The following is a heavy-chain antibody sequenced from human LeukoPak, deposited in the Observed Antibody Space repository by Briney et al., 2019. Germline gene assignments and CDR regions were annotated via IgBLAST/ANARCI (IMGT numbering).Heavy chain of an antibody. CDR1: GYTFTGYY. V-gene: IGHV1-2*02. CDR3: ARDRHVLRGYGTLHFDY. J-gene: IGHJ4*02. CDR2: INPNSGGT. Sequence: ASVKVSCKASGYTFTGYYMHWVRQAPGQGLEWMGWINPNSGGTNYAQKFQGRVTMTRDTSISTAYMELSRLRSDDTAVYYCARDRHVLRGYGTLHFDYWGQGTLVTVSS. D-gene: IGHD3-22*01.